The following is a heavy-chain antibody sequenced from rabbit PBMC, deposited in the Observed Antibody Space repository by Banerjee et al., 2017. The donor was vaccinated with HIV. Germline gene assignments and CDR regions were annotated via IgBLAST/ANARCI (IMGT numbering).Heavy chain of an antibody. J-gene: IGHJ4*01. Sequence: QEQLVESGGGLVKPEGSLKLSCTASGFSFSNKAVMCWVRQAPGKGLEWISCIAGSSSGFTYSATWAKGRFTISKTSSTTVTLQMTSLTVADTATYFCARCTDDVGYNLWGQGTLVTVS. D-gene: IGHD1-1*01. V-gene: IGHV1S45*01. CDR1: GFSFSNKAV. CDR2: IAGSSSGFT. CDR3: ARCTDDVGYNL.